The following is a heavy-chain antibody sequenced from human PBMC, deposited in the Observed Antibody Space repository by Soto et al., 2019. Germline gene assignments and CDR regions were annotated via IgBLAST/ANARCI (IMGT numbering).Heavy chain of an antibody. CDR3: ARDPGSGWQPYYFDY. Sequence: SVKVSCKASGYTFTSYGISWVRQAPGQGLEWMGWISAYNGNTNYAQKLQGRVTMTTDTSTSTAYMELRSLRSDDTAVYYCARDPGSGWQPYYFDYWGQGTLVTVSS. CDR1: GYTFTSYG. D-gene: IGHD6-19*01. V-gene: IGHV1-18*04. CDR2: ISAYNGNT. J-gene: IGHJ4*02.